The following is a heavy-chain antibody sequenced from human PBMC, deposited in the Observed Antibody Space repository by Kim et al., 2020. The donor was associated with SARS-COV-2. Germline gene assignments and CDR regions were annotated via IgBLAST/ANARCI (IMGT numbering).Heavy chain of an antibody. CDR1: GFTFSSYA. Sequence: GGSLRLSCAASGFTFSSYAMSWVRQAPGKGLEWVSAISGSGGSTYYADSVKGRFTISRDNSKNTLYLQMNSLRAEDTAVYYCARLPQAVSSGYYLNWFDPWGQGTLVTVSS. V-gene: IGHV3-23*01. J-gene: IGHJ5*02. CDR3: ARLPQAVSSGYYLNWFDP. CDR2: ISGSGGST. D-gene: IGHD3-22*01.